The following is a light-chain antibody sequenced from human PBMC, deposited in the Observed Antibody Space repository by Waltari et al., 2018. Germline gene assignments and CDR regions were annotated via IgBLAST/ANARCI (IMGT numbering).Light chain of an antibody. CDR3: QQSQNFPYT. CDR1: QSVSPS. Sequence: DTQMTQSPSSLSASVGDRVTIPCRASQSVSPSLNWYQQKPGKAPKLLVFATSTLQSGIPSRFSGGGSETDFSLTISSLQPEDCATYYCQQSQNFPYTFGQGTKLEIK. CDR2: ATS. V-gene: IGKV1-39*01. J-gene: IGKJ2*01.